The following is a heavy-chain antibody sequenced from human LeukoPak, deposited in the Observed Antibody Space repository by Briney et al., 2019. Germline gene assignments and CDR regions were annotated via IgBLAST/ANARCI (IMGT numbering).Heavy chain of an antibody. CDR2: MNPNSGNT. J-gene: IGHJ4*02. CDR1: GYTFTSYD. D-gene: IGHD6-13*01. V-gene: IGHV1-8*01. CDR3: ARVGSSWFY. Sequence: ASVTVSCKASGYTFTSYDINWARQAPGQGLEWMGWMNPNSGNTGYAQKFQGRVTMTRNTSISTAYMELSSLRSEDTAVYYCARVGSSWFYWGQGTLVTVSS.